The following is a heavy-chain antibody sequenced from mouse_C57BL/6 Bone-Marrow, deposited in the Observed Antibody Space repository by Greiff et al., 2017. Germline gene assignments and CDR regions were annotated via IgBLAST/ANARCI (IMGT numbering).Heavy chain of an antibody. CDR2: INPNNGGT. CDR3: ARCIVDSRGYYFDY. Sequence: EVQLQHSGPELVKPGASVKISCKASGYTFTDYYMNWVKQSHGKSLEWIGDINPNNGGTRNNQKFKGKATLTVDKSSSTADMELRSLTSEDAAVYYCARCIVDSRGYYFDYWGQGTTLTVSS. J-gene: IGHJ2*01. CDR1: GYTFTDYY. V-gene: IGHV1-26*01. D-gene: IGHD2-5*01.